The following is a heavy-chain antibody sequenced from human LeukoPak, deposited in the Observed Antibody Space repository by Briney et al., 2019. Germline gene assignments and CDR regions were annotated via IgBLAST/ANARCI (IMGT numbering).Heavy chain of an antibody. D-gene: IGHD2-15*01. CDR1: GGSISSYY. Sequence: SDTLSLTCTVSGGSISSYYWSWIRQPPGKGLEWIGYIYYSGSTNYNPSLKSRVTISVDTSKNQFSLKLSSVTAADTAVYYCARGGYGYFDYWGQGTLVTVSS. CDR2: IYYSGST. V-gene: IGHV4-59*01. CDR3: ARGGYGYFDY. J-gene: IGHJ4*02.